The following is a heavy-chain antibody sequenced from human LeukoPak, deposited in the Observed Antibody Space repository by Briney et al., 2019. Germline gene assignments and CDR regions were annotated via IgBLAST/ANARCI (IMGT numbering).Heavy chain of an antibody. J-gene: IGHJ4*02. CDR3: TRESGAFSPFGF. CDR2: VHLSGAS. CDR1: GGSILTTNW. V-gene: IGHV4-4*02. D-gene: IGHD1-26*01. Sequence: SETLSLTCAVSGGSILTTNWWSWVRQPPGKGLEWIGEVHLSGASNYNPSLKSRVNMSIDKSKNQLSLELTSVTAAVTAIYYCTRESGAFSPFGFWGQGTLVTVSS.